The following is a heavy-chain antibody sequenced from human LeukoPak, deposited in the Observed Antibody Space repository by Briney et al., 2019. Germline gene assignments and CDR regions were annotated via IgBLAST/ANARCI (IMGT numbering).Heavy chain of an antibody. J-gene: IGHJ4*02. CDR3: ARGPYYYDKFDY. V-gene: IGHV4-34*01. Sequence: PSETLSLTCAVYGGSFSGYYWSWIRQPPGEGLEWIGEINHSGSTNYNPSLKSRVTISVDTSKNQFSLKLSSVTAADTAVYYRARGPYYYDKFDYWGQGTLVTVSS. D-gene: IGHD3-22*01. CDR2: INHSGST. CDR1: GGSFSGYY.